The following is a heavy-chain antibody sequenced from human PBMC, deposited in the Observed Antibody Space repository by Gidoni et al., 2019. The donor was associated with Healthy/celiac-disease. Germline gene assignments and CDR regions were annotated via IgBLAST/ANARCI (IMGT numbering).Heavy chain of an antibody. V-gene: IGHV6-1*01. Sequence: QVQLQQSGPGLVKPSQTPSLTCAISGDSFTSNSAAWNWIRQSPSRGLEWLRRTYYRCKWYNDYAVSEKRRITINPDTSKNQFSLQLSSVTPEDTAVYYGARGWPFDYWGQGTLVTVSS. D-gene: IGHD6-13*01. J-gene: IGHJ4*02. CDR3: ARGWPFDY. CDR1: GDSFTSNSAA. CDR2: TYYRCKWYN.